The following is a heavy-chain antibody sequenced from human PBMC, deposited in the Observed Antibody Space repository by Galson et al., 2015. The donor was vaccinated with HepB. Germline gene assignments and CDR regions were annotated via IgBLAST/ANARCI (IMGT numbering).Heavy chain of an antibody. CDR2: INTNGRST. CDR1: GFTFSSYV. Sequence: SLRLSCAASGFTFSSYVMYWVRQAPGKGLEYVSAINTNGRSTYYADSVKGRFTISRDNAKSTLYLQMSTLRAEDTGVYYCVKGVRSDSYYYNMDVWGQGTTVAVSS. CDR3: VKGVRSDSYYYNMDV. J-gene: IGHJ6*02. V-gene: IGHV3-64D*06. D-gene: IGHD2-21*01.